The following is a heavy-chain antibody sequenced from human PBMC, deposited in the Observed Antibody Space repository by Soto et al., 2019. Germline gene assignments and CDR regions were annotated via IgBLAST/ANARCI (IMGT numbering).Heavy chain of an antibody. D-gene: IGHD6-19*01. Sequence: EVQLVDSGGALGQPGESLRLSCAASGFTYSDYLMTWVRQAPGTGLEWVATIKQDGNEKYYVDSVKGRFTISRDNAKNSLYLQLNALRAEDTAVYYCAIGHWLGKWGQGTLVTVSS. CDR3: AIGHWLGK. CDR1: GFTYSDYL. V-gene: IGHV3-7*01. J-gene: IGHJ4*02. CDR2: IKQDGNEK.